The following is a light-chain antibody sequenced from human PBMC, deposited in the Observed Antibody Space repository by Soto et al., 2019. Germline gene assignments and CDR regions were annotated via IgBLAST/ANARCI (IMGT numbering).Light chain of an antibody. CDR2: EVS. Sequence: QSVLTQTPSASGSPGQSVTISCTGSNSDVGGYNYVSWYQQHPGKAPKLMIYEVSKRASGVPDRFSGFKSGNTASLTVSGLQAEDEANYYCSSYAGSNNFVIFGGGTQLTVL. V-gene: IGLV2-8*01. CDR3: SSYAGSNNFVI. CDR1: NSDVGGYNY. J-gene: IGLJ2*01.